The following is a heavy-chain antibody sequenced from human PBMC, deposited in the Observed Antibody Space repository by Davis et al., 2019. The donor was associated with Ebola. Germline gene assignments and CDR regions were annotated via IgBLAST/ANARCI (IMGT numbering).Heavy chain of an antibody. CDR3: ARVSPHYGDYLDY. D-gene: IGHD4-17*01. Sequence: SVKVSCKASGGTFSSYAISWVRQAPGQGLEWMGGIIPIFGTANYAQKFQGRVTITADESTSTAYMEQSSLRSEDTAVYYCARVSPHYGDYLDYWGQGTLVTVSS. V-gene: IGHV1-69*13. CDR2: IIPIFGTA. CDR1: GGTFSSYA. J-gene: IGHJ4*02.